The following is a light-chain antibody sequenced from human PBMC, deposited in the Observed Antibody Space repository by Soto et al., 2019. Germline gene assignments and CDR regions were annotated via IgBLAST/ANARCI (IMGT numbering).Light chain of an antibody. CDR2: SAS. CDR3: QQYGSPRRT. V-gene: IGKV1-39*01. Sequence: DIQMTQYTSSLSASVGDRVTSTRRASLSIGSSLNWYQHKSGKATKVLIYSASTLQSGVPSRFSGSGSGTDFTLTINSLQPEDFAVYYCQQYGSPRRTVGPGTQVDIK. J-gene: IGKJ1*01. CDR1: LSIGSS.